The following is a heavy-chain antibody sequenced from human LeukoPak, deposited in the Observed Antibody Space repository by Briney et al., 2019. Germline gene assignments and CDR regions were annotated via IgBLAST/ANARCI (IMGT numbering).Heavy chain of an antibody. CDR3: AKEEDRSSWYGAFDI. Sequence: GGSLRLSCAASGIIFSKYGMSWVRQAPGKGLEWVANIKQDGSEKYYVDSVKGRFTISRDNAKNSLYLQMNSLRAEDTAVYYCAKEEDRSSWYGAFDIWGQGTMVTVSS. J-gene: IGHJ3*02. V-gene: IGHV3-7*01. CDR2: IKQDGSEK. CDR1: GIIFSKYG. D-gene: IGHD6-13*01.